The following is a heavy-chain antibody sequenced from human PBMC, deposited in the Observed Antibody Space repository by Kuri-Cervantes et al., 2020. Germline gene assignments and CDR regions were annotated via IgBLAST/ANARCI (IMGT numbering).Heavy chain of an antibody. CDR3: ARPAGGSSQIEYDAFDI. Sequence: GGSLRLSCAASGFTFSNYAMHWVRQAPGKGLEWVAVISYDGSNKYYADSVKGRFTISRDNSKKTLYLQMNSLRVEDTAVYYCARPAGGSSQIEYDAFDIWGQGTMVTVSS. V-gene: IGHV3-30*01. CDR2: ISYDGSNK. J-gene: IGHJ3*02. CDR1: GFTFSNYA. D-gene: IGHD1-26*01.